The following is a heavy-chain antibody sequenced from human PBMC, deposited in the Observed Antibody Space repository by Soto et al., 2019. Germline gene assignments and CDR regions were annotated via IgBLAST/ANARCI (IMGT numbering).Heavy chain of an antibody. Sequence: PSETLSLTCAVYGGSFSGYYWSWIRQPPGKGLEWIGEINHSGSTNYNPSLKSRVTISVDTSKNQFSLKLSSVTAADTAVYYCATLSSSPGYYYYYMDVWGKGTTVTVSS. CDR1: GGSFSGYY. V-gene: IGHV4-34*01. J-gene: IGHJ6*03. CDR3: ATLSSSPGYYYYYMDV. D-gene: IGHD6-6*01. CDR2: INHSGST.